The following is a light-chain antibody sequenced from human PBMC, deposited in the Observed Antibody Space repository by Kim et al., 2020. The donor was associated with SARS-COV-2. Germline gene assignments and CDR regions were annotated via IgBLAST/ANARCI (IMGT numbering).Light chain of an antibody. CDR3: QVWDSSTWV. J-gene: IGLJ3*02. Sequence: SYELTQPLSVSVARGQTARITCGGNNFGSKNVHWYQQKPGQAPVLVIYKDSNRPSGIPERFSGSNSGNTATLTISRAQAVDEADYYCQVWDSSTWVFGGGTQLTVL. V-gene: IGLV3-9*01. CDR2: KDS. CDR1: NFGSKN.